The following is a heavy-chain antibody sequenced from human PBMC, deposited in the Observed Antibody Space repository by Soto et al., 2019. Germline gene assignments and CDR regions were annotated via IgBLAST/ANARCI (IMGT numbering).Heavy chain of an antibody. Sequence: QVQLQESGPGLVKPSETLSLTCTVSGGSISSYYWSWIRQPPGKGLEWIGFIYYSESTNSNPSLQSRVTISVDTSKHQFSLRLTSVTAADTAVYYCARAVEMYASGWYYFDYWGQGTLVTVSS. D-gene: IGHD6-19*01. J-gene: IGHJ4*02. V-gene: IGHV4-59*01. CDR2: IYYSEST. CDR1: GGSISSYY. CDR3: ARAVEMYASGWYYFDY.